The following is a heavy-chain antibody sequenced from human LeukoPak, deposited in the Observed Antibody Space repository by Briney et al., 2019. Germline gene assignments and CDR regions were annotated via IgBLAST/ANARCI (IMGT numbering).Heavy chain of an antibody. CDR2: ISGSGGST. V-gene: IGHV3-23*01. CDR1: GFTFSSYA. Sequence: SGGSLRLSCAASGFTFSSYAMSWVRQAPGKGLEWVSAISGSGGSTYYADSVKGRFTISRDNAKNSLYLQMNSLRAEDTAVYYCARGDEYQLPLDYWGQGTLVTVSS. CDR3: ARGDEYQLPLDY. D-gene: IGHD2-2*01. J-gene: IGHJ4*02.